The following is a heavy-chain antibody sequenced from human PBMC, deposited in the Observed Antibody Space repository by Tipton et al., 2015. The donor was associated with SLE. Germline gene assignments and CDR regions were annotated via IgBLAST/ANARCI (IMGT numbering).Heavy chain of an antibody. D-gene: IGHD2-8*02. CDR1: GYSISSGYY. Sequence: TLSLTCTVSGYSISSGYYWGWIRQPPGKGLEWIGTIYHSGSTYYNPSLKSRVTISLDTSKNQFSLKMSSVTAADTAVYYCARGYCSGDVCFGRGYFDYWGQGTQVTVSS. V-gene: IGHV4-38-2*02. J-gene: IGHJ4*02. CDR2: IYHSGST. CDR3: ARGYCSGDVCFGRGYFDY.